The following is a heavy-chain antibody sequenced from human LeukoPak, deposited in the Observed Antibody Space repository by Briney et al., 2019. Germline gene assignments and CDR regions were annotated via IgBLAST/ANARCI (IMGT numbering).Heavy chain of an antibody. D-gene: IGHD2-21*01. CDR2: IWNDGSHK. CDR1: GFTFSAYG. CDR3: AKMAIAKGATQGRGFLQFDL. V-gene: IGHV3-33*06. J-gene: IGHJ5*02. Sequence: GGSLRLSCAASGFTFSAYGMHWVRQAPGKGLEWVGIIWNDGSHKYYGDSVKGRFTISRDNSKNTLYLQMDSLRPEDTAMYYCAKMAIAKGATQGRGFLQFDLWGQGTLVTVSS.